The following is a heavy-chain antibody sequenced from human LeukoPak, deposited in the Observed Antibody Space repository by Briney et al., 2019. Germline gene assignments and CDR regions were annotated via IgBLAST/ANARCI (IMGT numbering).Heavy chain of an antibody. V-gene: IGHV4-61*02. J-gene: IGHJ4*02. CDR1: GGSISSGSYY. Sequence: SETLSLTCTVSGGSISSGSYYWSWIRQPAGKGLEWIGRIYTSGSTNYNPSLKSRVTISVDTSKNQFSMKLSSVTAADTAVYYCASARDGYNWSYWGQGTLVTVSS. CDR2: IYTSGST. CDR3: ASARDGYNWSY. D-gene: IGHD5-24*01.